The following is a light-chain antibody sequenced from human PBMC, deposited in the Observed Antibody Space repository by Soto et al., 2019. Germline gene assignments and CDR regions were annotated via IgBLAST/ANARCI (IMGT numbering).Light chain of an antibody. V-gene: IGLV2-14*03. CDR1: SSDVGAYEH. CDR2: DVN. J-gene: IGLJ1*01. Sequence: QSALTQPASVSGSPGQSVTISCTGASSDVGAYEHVSWYQQHPGRAPKLILYDVNNRPSGVSNHFSGSKSGNTASLVISGLQANDEVDYYCSSYSTTNILVFGSGTKVTVL. CDR3: SSYSTTNILV.